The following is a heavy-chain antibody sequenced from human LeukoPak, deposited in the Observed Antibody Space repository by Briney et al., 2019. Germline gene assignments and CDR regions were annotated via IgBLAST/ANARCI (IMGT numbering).Heavy chain of an antibody. Sequence: GGSLRLSCAASGFTFDDYAMHWVRQAPGKGLEWVSGISWNSGSIGYADSVKGRFTISRDNAKNSLCLQMNSLRAEDAALYYCAKDSYFDYWGQGTLVTVSS. V-gene: IGHV3-9*01. CDR3: AKDSYFDY. J-gene: IGHJ4*02. CDR2: ISWNSGSI. CDR1: GFTFDDYA.